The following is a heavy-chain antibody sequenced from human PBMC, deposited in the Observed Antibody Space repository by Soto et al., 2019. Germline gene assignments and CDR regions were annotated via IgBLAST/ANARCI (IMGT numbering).Heavy chain of an antibody. V-gene: IGHV4-61*01. J-gene: IGHJ4*02. D-gene: IGHD5-12*01. Sequence: ETLSLTCTVSGDSVSRTSYYWTWIAQAPGTGVEGIGYIHYSGSTNYNPSLKGRVTISVDTSKNQFSLKLSSVPAADTAVYYCARAYVDIVATIQEVVFDYWGQGTLVTVSS. CDR3: ARAYVDIVATIQEVVFDY. CDR1: GDSVSRTSYY. CDR2: IHYSGST.